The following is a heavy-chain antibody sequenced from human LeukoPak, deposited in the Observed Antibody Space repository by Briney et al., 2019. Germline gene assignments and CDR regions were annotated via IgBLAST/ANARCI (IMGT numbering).Heavy chain of an antibody. CDR3: ARDGSGYHTDAFDI. Sequence: SETLSPTCTVSGYSIRNGYYWGWIRQPPGKGLEWIGSIYYSGSTYYNPSLKSRVTISVDTSKNQFSLKLSSVTAADTAVYYCARDGSGYHTDAFDIWGQGTMVTVSS. J-gene: IGHJ3*02. D-gene: IGHD3-3*01. CDR2: IYYSGST. V-gene: IGHV4-38-2*02. CDR1: GYSIRNGYY.